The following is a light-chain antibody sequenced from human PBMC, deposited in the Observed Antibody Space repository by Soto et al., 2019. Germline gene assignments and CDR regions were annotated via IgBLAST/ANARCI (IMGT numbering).Light chain of an antibody. V-gene: IGKV3-20*01. CDR1: QSVNSEY. CDR2: GAS. J-gene: IGKJ5*01. Sequence: EIVLTQSPGTLSLSPRERATLSCRASQSVNSEYLAWYQQKPGQAPRLLLDGASITPTSIPDRFSGSGSGTDFTLYISTLEPEDFASYYDQQYCNSPITFGQGTRLEI. CDR3: QQYCNSPIT.